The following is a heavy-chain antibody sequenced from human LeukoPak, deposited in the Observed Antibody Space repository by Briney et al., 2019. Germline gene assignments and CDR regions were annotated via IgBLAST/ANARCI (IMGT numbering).Heavy chain of an antibody. Sequence: SETLSLTCTVSGGSVSSGSYYWSRIRQPPGKGLEWIGYIYYSGSTNYNPSLKSRVTISVDTSKNQFSLKLSSVTAADTAVYYCARLHPVAGISYWGQGTLVTVSS. V-gene: IGHV4-61*01. CDR1: GGSVSSGSYY. D-gene: IGHD6-19*01. CDR3: ARLHPVAGISY. J-gene: IGHJ4*02. CDR2: IYYSGST.